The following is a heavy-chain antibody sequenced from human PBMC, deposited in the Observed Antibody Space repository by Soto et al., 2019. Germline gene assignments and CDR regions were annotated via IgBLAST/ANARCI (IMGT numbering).Heavy chain of an antibody. CDR1: GYTFTSYY. Sequence: QVQLVQSGAEVKKPGASVKVSCKASGYTFTSYYMHWVRQAPGQGLEWVGVINPSGGSTYYAQKFQGXXSXTXXTSTSTVYMELSSLRSEDTAVYYCARIPLETAGDIWGQGTMVTVSS. D-gene: IGHD5-18*01. CDR2: INPSGGST. V-gene: IGHV1-46*01. CDR3: ARIPLETAGDI. J-gene: IGHJ3*02.